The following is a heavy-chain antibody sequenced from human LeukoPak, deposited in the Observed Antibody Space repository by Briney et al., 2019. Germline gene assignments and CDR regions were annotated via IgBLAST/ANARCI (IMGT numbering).Heavy chain of an antibody. CDR2: ISGDGTIK. Sequence: PGGSLILSCEPSGFPFSSYWMLWIRQAPGKGLVWVARISGDGTIKTYADFVGGRFTISRDNTKNILYLQMNSLKVEDTAIYFCSRSQFDYWGQGVLVTVSS. CDR1: GFPFSSYW. CDR3: SRSQFDY. J-gene: IGHJ4*02. V-gene: IGHV3-74*03.